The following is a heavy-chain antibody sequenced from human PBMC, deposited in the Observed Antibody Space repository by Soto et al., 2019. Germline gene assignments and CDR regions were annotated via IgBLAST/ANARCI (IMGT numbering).Heavy chain of an antibody. CDR2: IYWEDDK. V-gene: IGHV2-5*02. D-gene: IGHD5-18*01. CDR1: GFSLSISGVC. J-gene: IGHJ4*02. CDR3: AHRGGSPVATAMAKGNGRVGY. Sequence: QITLKESGPPLVKPTQTLTLTCTFSGFSLSISGVCVGWIRQPPGKALEWLGLIYWEDDKRYSPSLKSRHTITKDTTKRQVVLTLTNMDPVDTATYYCAHRGGSPVATAMAKGNGRVGYWGQGTLVTVSS.